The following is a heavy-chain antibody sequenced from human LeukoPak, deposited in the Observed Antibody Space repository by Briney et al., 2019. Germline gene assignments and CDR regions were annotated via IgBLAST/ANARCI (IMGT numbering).Heavy chain of an antibody. CDR3: ASDYYDSSGYYWDY. CDR1: GFTFSSYW. V-gene: IGHV3-74*01. Sequence: GGSLRLSCAASGFTFSSYWMHWVRQAPGNGLVWVSRINSDGSSTSYADSVKGRFTISRDNAKNTLYLQMNSLRAEDTAVYYCASDYYDSSGYYWDYWGQGTLVTVSS. D-gene: IGHD3-22*01. CDR2: INSDGSST. J-gene: IGHJ4*02.